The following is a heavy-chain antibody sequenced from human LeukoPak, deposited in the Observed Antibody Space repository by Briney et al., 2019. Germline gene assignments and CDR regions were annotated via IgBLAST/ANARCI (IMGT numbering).Heavy chain of an antibody. D-gene: IGHD3-22*01. CDR3: ARGYYDSSGYYYIRGDYFDY. CDR1: GGSISSYY. V-gene: IGHV4-4*07. J-gene: IGHJ4*02. CDR2: IYTSGST. Sequence: SETLSLTCTVSGGSISSYYWSWIRQPAGKGLEWIGRIYTSGSTNYNPSLKSRVTISVDTSKNQFSLKLSSVTAADTAVYYCARGYYDSSGYYYIRGDYFDYWGQGTLVTVSS.